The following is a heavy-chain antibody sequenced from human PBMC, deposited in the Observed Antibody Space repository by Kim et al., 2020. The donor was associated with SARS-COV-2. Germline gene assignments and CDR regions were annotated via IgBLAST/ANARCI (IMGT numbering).Heavy chain of an antibody. CDR2: ISAYNGKT. Sequence: ASVKVSCKASGYTFTSYYISWVRQAPGQGLEWMGWISAYNGKTNYAQKLQGRVTMTTDTSTSTAYVELRSLRSDDTAVYYCARDRPPGHTIFGVVPLGYYGLDVWGQGTTVTVSS. CDR1: GYTFTSYY. D-gene: IGHD3-3*01. J-gene: IGHJ6*02. V-gene: IGHV1-18*01. CDR3: ARDRPPGHTIFGVVPLGYYGLDV.